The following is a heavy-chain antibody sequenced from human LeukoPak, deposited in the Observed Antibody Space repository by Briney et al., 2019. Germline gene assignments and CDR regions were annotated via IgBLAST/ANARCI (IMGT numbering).Heavy chain of an antibody. J-gene: IGHJ5*02. Sequence: GASVKVSCKASGGTFSSYAISWVRQAPGQGLEWMGRIIPILGIANYAQKFQGRVTITADKSTSTAYMELSSLRSEDTAVYYCARRRKAPNWFDPWGQGTLVTVSS. CDR2: IIPILGIA. CDR3: ARRRKAPNWFDP. V-gene: IGHV1-69*04. CDR1: GGTFSSYA.